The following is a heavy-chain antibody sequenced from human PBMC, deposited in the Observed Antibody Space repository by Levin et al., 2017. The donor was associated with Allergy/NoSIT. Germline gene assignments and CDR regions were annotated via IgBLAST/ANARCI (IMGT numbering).Heavy chain of an antibody. J-gene: IGHJ4*02. V-gene: IGHV3-33*01. D-gene: IGHD1-26*01. CDR3: ARDWDTLSLDY. CDR2: IWYDGSNK. Sequence: GGSLRLSCAASGFTFSSYGMHWVRQAPGKGLEWVAVIWYDGSNKYYADSVKGRFTISRDNSKNTLYLQMNSLRAEDTAVYYCARDWDTLSLDYWGQGTLVTVSS. CDR1: GFTFSSYG.